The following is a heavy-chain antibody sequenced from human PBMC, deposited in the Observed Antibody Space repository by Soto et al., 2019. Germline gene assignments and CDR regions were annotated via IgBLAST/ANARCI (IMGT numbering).Heavy chain of an antibody. J-gene: IGHJ4*02. CDR2: IIPNFGTT. D-gene: IGHD3-10*01. CDR3: ARVAGGSTRGRPPTDY. Sequence: GASVKVSCKASGGTFSSYAISWVRQAPGQGLEWMGWIIPNFGTTNYAQKFQGRVTMTTDKSTSTAYMELRSLRSDDTAVYYCARVAGGSTRGRPPTDYWGQGTLVTVSS. CDR1: GGTFSSYA. V-gene: IGHV1-69*05.